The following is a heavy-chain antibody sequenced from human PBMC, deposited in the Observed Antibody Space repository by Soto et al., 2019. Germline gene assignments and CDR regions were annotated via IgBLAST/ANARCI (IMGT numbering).Heavy chain of an antibody. J-gene: IGHJ4*02. D-gene: IGHD3-3*01. Sequence: QVQLVQSGAEVKKPGASVKVSCKASGYTFTSYYMNWVRQAPGQGLEWMGIINPSGGSPSYAQKFQGSVTMTRDTSTRTVYMELSSLRSEDTAVYYWASDGSNNSDFWSGYVYWGQGTLVTVSS. CDR2: INPSGGSP. V-gene: IGHV1-46*01. CDR1: GYTFTSYY. CDR3: ASDGSNNSDFWSGYVY.